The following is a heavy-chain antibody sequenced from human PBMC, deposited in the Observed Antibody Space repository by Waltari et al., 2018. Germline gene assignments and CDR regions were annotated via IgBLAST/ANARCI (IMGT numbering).Heavy chain of an antibody. CDR1: GFTFSSYG. CDR3: AKEGDSPGDY. Sequence: QVQLVESGGGVVQPGRSLRLSCAASGFTFSSYGMHWVRQAPGKGLEWVAVIAYDVSNKYYADSVKGRFTISRDNSKNTLYLQMNSLRAEDTAVYYCAKEGDSPGDYWGQGTLVTVSS. J-gene: IGHJ4*02. V-gene: IGHV3-30*18. D-gene: IGHD2-21*02. CDR2: IAYDVSNK.